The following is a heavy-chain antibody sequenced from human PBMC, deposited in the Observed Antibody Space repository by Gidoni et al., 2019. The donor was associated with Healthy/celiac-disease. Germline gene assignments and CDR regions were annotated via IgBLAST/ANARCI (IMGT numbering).Heavy chain of an antibody. Sequence: QVQLQQWGAVLLKASETLSLTCAFYGGSFSGYHWSWILQPPGKGLEWIGEINHSGSTTYNPTLKSRVTISVDTSKNQFSLKLSSVTAADTAVYYCARGPAFYDVWSGSKKNWFDPWGQGTLVTVSS. CDR2: INHSGST. J-gene: IGHJ5*02. V-gene: IGHV4-34*01. CDR3: ARGPAFYDVWSGSKKNWFDP. D-gene: IGHD3-3*01. CDR1: GGSFSGYH.